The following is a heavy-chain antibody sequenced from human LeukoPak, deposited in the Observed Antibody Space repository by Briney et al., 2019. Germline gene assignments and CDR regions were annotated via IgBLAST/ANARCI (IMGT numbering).Heavy chain of an antibody. D-gene: IGHD3-3*01. V-gene: IGHV3-11*04. J-gene: IGHJ4*02. CDR1: GFSFSDYY. CDR3: ARFREIPVFGVVTKSTSYFDY. CDR2: ISNSDNTI. Sequence: KPEGSLRLSCAASGFSFSDYYMSWIRQAPGKGLEWLSYISNSDNTIYYADYVKGRFTISRDNAKNSLYLQMNSLRAEDTAVYYCARFREIPVFGVVTKSTSYFDYWGQGTLVTVSS.